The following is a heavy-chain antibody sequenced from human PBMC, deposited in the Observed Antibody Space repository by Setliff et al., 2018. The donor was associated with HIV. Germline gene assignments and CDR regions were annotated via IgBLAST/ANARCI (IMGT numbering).Heavy chain of an antibody. CDR3: AKDPGGYIYGNPWFDQ. V-gene: IGHV3-30*02. J-gene: IGHJ5*02. D-gene: IGHD5-18*01. Sequence: GGSLRLSCSASGFTFSFYGMHWVRQAPGKGLEWVALIWNDGNNKYYADFVKGRFTISRDNSKNMLYLQMSSLRPEDTAMYYCAKDPGGYIYGNPWFDQWGQGTLVTAPQ. CDR1: GFTFSFYG. CDR2: IWNDGNNK.